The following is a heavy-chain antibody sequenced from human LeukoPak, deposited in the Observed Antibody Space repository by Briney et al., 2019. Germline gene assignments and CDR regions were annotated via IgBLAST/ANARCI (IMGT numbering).Heavy chain of an antibody. V-gene: IGHV4-30-2*01. CDR2: IYHSGST. Sequence: SETLSLTCTVSGGSISSGGYYWSRIRQPPGKGLEWIGYIYHSGSTYYNPSLKSRVTISVDRSKNQFSLKLSSVTAADTAVYYCARRNYYYDSSGYRDYWGQGTLVTVSS. D-gene: IGHD3-22*01. CDR1: GGSISSGGYY. J-gene: IGHJ4*02. CDR3: ARRNYYYDSSGYRDY.